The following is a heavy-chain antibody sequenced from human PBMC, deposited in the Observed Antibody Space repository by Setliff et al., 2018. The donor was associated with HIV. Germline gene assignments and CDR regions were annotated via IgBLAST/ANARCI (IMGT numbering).Heavy chain of an antibody. CDR1: GGSISGYY. Sequence: SETLSHTCTVSGGSISGYYWSWIRQPPGKGLEWIGYVFYNGDTAYNPSLKSRLTISVDTSKSQSSLKLTSVTAADTAVYYCARQMTIPGVAVTPVDYWGQGALVTVSS. V-gene: IGHV4-59*08. J-gene: IGHJ4*02. CDR2: VFYNGDT. D-gene: IGHD3-3*01. CDR3: ARQMTIPGVAVTPVDY.